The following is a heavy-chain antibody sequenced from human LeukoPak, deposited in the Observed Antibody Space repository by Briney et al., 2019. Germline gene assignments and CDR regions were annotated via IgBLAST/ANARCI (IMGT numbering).Heavy chain of an antibody. V-gene: IGHV3-53*01. CDR3: ASGGMGARKFYSDPFHY. CDR1: GLTGSTNY. Sequence: GGSLRLSCAASGLTGSTNYMSWVRHAQANGLESVSLLYSRGSTYYAHSVKGRFTISRDDSKNTLYLQMNSLRAEDTAVYYCASGGMGARKFYSDPFHYWGQGTLVTVSS. CDR2: LYSRGST. D-gene: IGHD2-15*01. J-gene: IGHJ4*02.